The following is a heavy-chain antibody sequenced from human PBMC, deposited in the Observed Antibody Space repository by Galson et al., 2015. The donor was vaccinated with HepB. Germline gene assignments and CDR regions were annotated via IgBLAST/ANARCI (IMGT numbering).Heavy chain of an antibody. V-gene: IGHV3-30*18. CDR2: ISYGGGNK. J-gene: IGHJ4*02. CDR1: GFTFSSYG. D-gene: IGHD6-19*01. Sequence: SLRLSCAASGFTFSSYGMHWVRQAPGKGLEWVAVISYGGGNKYYADSVKGRFTIPRDNSKNTLYLQMNSLRAEDTAVYYCAKDQHWQVAGVGYYLDCWGQGTLVTVSS. CDR3: AKDQHWQVAGVGYYLDC.